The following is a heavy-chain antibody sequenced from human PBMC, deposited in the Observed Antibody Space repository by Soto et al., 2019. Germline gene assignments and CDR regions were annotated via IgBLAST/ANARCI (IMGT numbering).Heavy chain of an antibody. D-gene: IGHD6-19*01. CDR2: ISGSGGST. J-gene: IGHJ4*02. V-gene: IGHV3-23*01. CDR1: GFTFSSYA. Sequence: PGGSLRLSCASSGFTFSSYAMSWVRQAPGKGLEWVSAISGSGGSTYYADSVKGRFTISRDNSKNTLYLQMNSLRAEDTAVYYYAKPHNSGYSSGWYEFDYWGQGTLVTVSS. CDR3: AKPHNSGYSSGWYEFDY.